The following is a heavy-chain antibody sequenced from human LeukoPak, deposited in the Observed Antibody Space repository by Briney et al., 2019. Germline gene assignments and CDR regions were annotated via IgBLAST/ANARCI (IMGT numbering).Heavy chain of an antibody. CDR3: ATNLYGSGNYFAY. CDR2: IYYSGST. CDR1: GGSISSSSYY. V-gene: IGHV4-39*07. D-gene: IGHD3-10*01. Sequence: SETLSLTCTVSGGSISSSSYYWGWIRQPPGKGLEWIGSIYYSGSTYYNPSLKSRVTISVDTSKNQFSLKLTSVTAADTAVYYCATNLYGSGNYFAYWGQGTLVTVSS. J-gene: IGHJ4*02.